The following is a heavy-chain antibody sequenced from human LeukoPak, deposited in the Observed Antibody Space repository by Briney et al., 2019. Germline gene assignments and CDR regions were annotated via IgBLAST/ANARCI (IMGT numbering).Heavy chain of an antibody. CDR1: GYTFTSYD. D-gene: IGHD2-15*01. J-gene: IGHJ6*02. CDR3: ARAGGLYGYYYYYGMDV. V-gene: IGHV1-8*01. CDR2: MNPNSGNT. Sequence: GASVKVSCKASGYTFTSYDINWVRQATGQGLEWMGWMNPNSGNTGYAQKFQGRVTMTRNTSISTAYMELSSLRSEDTAVYYCARAGGLYGYYYYYGMDVWGQGTTVTASS.